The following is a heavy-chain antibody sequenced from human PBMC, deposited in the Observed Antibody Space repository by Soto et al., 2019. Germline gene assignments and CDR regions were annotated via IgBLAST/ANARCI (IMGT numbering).Heavy chain of an antibody. V-gene: IGHV4-31*03. CDR2: IYYSGST. Sequence: SETLSLPSTVAGGTISSGGYYCSWISQHTGKGLEWIGYIYYSGSTYYNPSLKSRVSISVDTSKNQFSLKLSSVTAADTAVYYCARDGGYERFDSASYYYGMDVWGQGPTVTGSS. D-gene: IGHD5-12*01. J-gene: IGHJ6*02. CDR3: ARDGGYERFDSASYYYGMDV. CDR1: GGTISSGGYY.